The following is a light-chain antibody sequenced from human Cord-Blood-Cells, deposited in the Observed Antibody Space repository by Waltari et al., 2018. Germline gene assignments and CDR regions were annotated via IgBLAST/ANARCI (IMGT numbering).Light chain of an antibody. CDR2: GNS. CDR3: QSYDSSLSGVV. V-gene: IGLV1-40*01. Sequence: QSVLTQPPSVSGAPGQRVTISCTGSRSNIGAGYDVHWYQQLPGTAPKPLIYGNSNRPSGVPDRFSGSKSGTSASLAITGLQAEDEADYYCQSYDSSLSGVVFGGGTKLTVL. CDR1: RSNIGAGYD. J-gene: IGLJ2*01.